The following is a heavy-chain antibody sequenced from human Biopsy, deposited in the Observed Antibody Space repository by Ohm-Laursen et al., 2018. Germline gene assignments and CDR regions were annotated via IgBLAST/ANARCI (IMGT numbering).Heavy chain of an antibody. CDR2: INAKTGDT. V-gene: IGHV1-2*02. Sequence: GASVKVSCKASAYSFGDHRIHWVRQAPGQGLEWMGWINAKTGDTNYAQKSQGRVTMTRDTSISAAYVDLSSLRSGDTAVYYCTRGGYYYDSLAYYYWFDPWGQGTLVTVSS. CDR1: AYSFGDHR. D-gene: IGHD3-22*01. J-gene: IGHJ5*02. CDR3: TRGGYYYDSLAYYYWFDP.